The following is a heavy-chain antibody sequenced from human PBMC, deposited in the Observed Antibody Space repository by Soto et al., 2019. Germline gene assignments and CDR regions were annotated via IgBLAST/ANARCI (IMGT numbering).Heavy chain of an antibody. V-gene: IGHV4-39*01. Sequence: SETLSLTCTVSGGSISSRSYYWGWIRQPPGKGLEWIGSIYYSGSTYYNPSLKSRVTISVDTSKNQFSLKLSSVTAADTAVYYCARQRYYASSGYYSDYWGQGTLVTVSS. J-gene: IGHJ4*02. CDR1: GGSISSRSYY. D-gene: IGHD3-22*01. CDR2: IYYSGST. CDR3: ARQRYYASSGYYSDY.